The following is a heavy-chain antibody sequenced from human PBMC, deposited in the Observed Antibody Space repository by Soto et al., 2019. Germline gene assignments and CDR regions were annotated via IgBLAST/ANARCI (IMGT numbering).Heavy chain of an antibody. Sequence: ESGGGLVQPGGSLRLSCAASGFTVSSNYMSWVRQAPGKGLEWVSVIYSGGSTYYADSVKGRFTISRHNSKNTLYLQMNSLRAEDTAVYYCARIGSTMVRGVHYYMDVWGKGTTVTVSS. D-gene: IGHD3-10*01. CDR3: ARIGSTMVRGVHYYMDV. CDR1: GFTVSSNY. V-gene: IGHV3-53*04. J-gene: IGHJ6*03. CDR2: IYSGGST.